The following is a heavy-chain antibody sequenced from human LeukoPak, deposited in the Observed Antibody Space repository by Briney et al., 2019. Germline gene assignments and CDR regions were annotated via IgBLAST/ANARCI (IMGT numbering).Heavy chain of an antibody. V-gene: IGHV3-48*01. CDR1: GFTFSSYS. J-gene: IGHJ3*02. D-gene: IGHD3-22*01. CDR3: ARNYYDSSGYYYDAFDI. Sequence: GGSLRLSCAASGFTFSSYSMNWVRQAPGKGLEWVSYISSSSSTIYYADSVKGRFTISRDNAKNSLYLQMNSLRAEDTAVYYCARNYYDSSGYYYDAFDIWGQGTMVTVSS. CDR2: ISSSSSTI.